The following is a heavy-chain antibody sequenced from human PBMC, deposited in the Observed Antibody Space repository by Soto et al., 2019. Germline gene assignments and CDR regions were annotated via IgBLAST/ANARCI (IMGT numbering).Heavy chain of an antibody. J-gene: IGHJ4*02. Sequence: PSETLSLTCTVSGGSISSGGYYWSWIRQHPGKGLEWIGYIYYSGSTYYNPSLKSRITISVDTSKNQFSLKLSSVTTADTAVYYCARVQYYDSSVYSLYYFDYGGQETRVTVSS. CDR1: GGSISSGGYY. CDR2: IYYSGST. CDR3: ARVQYYDSSVYSLYYFDY. V-gene: IGHV4-31*03. D-gene: IGHD3-22*01.